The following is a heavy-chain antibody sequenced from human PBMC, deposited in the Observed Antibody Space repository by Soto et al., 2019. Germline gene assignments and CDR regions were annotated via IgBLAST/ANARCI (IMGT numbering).Heavy chain of an antibody. Sequence: PGGSLRLSCAASGLTFSTYGMHWVRQAPGKGLEWVAVISYDEKNKYYVDSVKGRFTISRDNSKNTLFLQINSLRAEDTAVYYCAKEVVVGATTCLWDYYYHYGMAVWGQGTTVIVSS. CDR2: ISYDEKNK. D-gene: IGHD1-26*01. CDR1: GLTFSTYG. V-gene: IGHV3-30*18. J-gene: IGHJ6*02. CDR3: AKEVVVGATTCLWDYYYHYGMAV.